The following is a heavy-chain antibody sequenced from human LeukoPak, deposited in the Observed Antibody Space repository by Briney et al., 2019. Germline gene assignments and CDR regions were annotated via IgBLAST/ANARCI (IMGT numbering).Heavy chain of an antibody. CDR2: IYYSGST. Sequence: PSETLTLTCSVSGGSISSYAWNWIRQPPGKGLEWMGYIYYSGSTNYNPSLKSRVTISVDKPKNQFYLKLNSVSAADTAVYYCARADSSSWFNWGQGTLVTVSS. D-gene: IGHD6-13*01. J-gene: IGHJ4*02. V-gene: IGHV4-59*01. CDR3: ARADSSSWFN. CDR1: GGSISSYA.